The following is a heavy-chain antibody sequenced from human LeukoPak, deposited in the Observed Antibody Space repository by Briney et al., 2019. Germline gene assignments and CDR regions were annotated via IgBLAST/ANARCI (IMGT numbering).Heavy chain of an antibody. J-gene: IGHJ4*02. Sequence: SETLSLTCTVSGGSISSYYWSWIRQPPGKGLEWIGYIYSSGSTNYNPSLKSRVTISVDTSKNQFSLKLSSVTAADTAVYYCARGDPESGYWGQGTLVTVSS. CDR2: IYSSGST. CDR3: ARGDPESGY. V-gene: IGHV4-59*01. D-gene: IGHD1-26*01. CDR1: GGSISSYY.